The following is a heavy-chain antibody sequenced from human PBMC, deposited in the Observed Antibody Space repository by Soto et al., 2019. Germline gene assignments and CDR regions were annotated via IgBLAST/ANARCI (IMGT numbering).Heavy chain of an antibody. CDR2: TYYRSKWYN. V-gene: IGHV6-1*01. CDR1: GDSVSSNSAA. CDR3: ARSLRPSGDFDY. Sequence: SQTLSLTCAISGDSVSSNSAAWNWIRQSPSRGLEWLGSTYYRSKWYNDYAVSVKSRITINPDTSKNQFSLQLISVTPEDTAVYYCARSLRPSGDFDYWGQGTLVTVSS. D-gene: IGHD6-6*01. J-gene: IGHJ4*02.